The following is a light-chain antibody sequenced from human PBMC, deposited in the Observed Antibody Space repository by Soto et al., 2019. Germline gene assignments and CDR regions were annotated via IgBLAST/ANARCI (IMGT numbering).Light chain of an antibody. J-gene: IGKJ1*01. CDR2: GAS. Sequence: ELVLTPSPGTLSLSPGERATLSCRASQRVNSNYLAWYQQKPGQAPRLLIYGASTRATGIPARFSGSGSGTEFTLSIGSLQSEDFAVYYCQQYNDWPPTFGQGTKVDIK. CDR3: QQYNDWPPT. CDR1: QRVNSN. V-gene: IGKV3-15*01.